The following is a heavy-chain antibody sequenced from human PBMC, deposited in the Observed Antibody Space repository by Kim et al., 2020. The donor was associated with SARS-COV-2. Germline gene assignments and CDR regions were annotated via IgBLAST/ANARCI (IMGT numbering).Heavy chain of an antibody. V-gene: IGHV1-69*13. CDR2: IIPIFGTA. Sequence: SVKVSCKASGGTFSSYAISWVRQAPGQGLEWMGGIIPIFGTANYAQKFQGRVTITADESTSTAYMELSSLRSEDTAVYYCARDVLPIFNYYGSGTDTYYYGMDVWGQGTTVTVSS. J-gene: IGHJ6*02. CDR1: GGTFSSYA. D-gene: IGHD3-10*01. CDR3: ARDVLPIFNYYGSGTDTYYYGMDV.